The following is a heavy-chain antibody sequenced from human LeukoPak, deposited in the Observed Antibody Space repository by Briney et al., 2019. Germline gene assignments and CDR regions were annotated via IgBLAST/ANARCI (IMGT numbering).Heavy chain of an antibody. CDR1: GYTFTRYY. V-gene: IGHV1-46*01. D-gene: IGHD5-18*01. Sequence: ASVKVSCKASGYTFTRYYMHWVRQAPGEGLEWMGIINTTGGSTSYAQKFQGRVTMTTDTSTSTAYMELRSLRSDDTAVYYCARGSSYGFSMGYWGQGTLVTVSS. CDR2: INTTGGST. J-gene: IGHJ4*02. CDR3: ARGSSYGFSMGY.